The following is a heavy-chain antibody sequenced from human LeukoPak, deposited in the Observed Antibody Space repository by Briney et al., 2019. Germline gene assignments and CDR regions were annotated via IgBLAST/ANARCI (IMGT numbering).Heavy chain of an antibody. CDR1: GGSFSGYY. CDR3: ARVQWLRSFDY. CDR2: INHSGST. V-gene: IGHV4-34*01. J-gene: IGHJ4*02. Sequence: SETLSLTCAVYGGSFSGYYWSWIRQPPGKGLEWIGEINHSGSTNYNPSLKSRVTISVDTSKNQFSLKLRSVTGADTAVYYCARVQWLRSFDYGGQGTLDTVSS. D-gene: IGHD3-22*01.